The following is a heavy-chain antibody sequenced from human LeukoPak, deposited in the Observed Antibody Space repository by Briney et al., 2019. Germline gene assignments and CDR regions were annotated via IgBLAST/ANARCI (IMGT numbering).Heavy chain of an antibody. CDR3: ARLMVGATSVDS. Sequence: SETLTLTCTVSGGSISSYYWSWIRQPPGKGLEWIRNIYYSGRTYSNPSLLSRLSTSVDTSKNQFFLNLNSVTAADTALYYCARLMVGATSVDSWGQGTLVTVSS. CDR2: IYYSGRT. V-gene: IGHV4-59*04. D-gene: IGHD1-26*01. J-gene: IGHJ4*02. CDR1: GGSISSYY.